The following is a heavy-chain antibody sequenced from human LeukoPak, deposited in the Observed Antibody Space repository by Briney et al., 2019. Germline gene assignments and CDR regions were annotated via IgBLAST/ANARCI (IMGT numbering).Heavy chain of an antibody. CDR1: SGSISSYY. CDR3: ARHLGYCSSTSCYPWFDP. CDR2: IYYSGTT. V-gene: IGHV4-59*01. Sequence: SETLSLTCTVSSGSISSYYWSWIRQSPGKGLEWIGYIYYSGTTDYNPSLKNRVTISVDTSKNQFSLKLSSVTAAGRAVYYCARHLGYCSSTSCYPWFDPWGQGTLVTVSS. D-gene: IGHD2-2*01. J-gene: IGHJ5*02.